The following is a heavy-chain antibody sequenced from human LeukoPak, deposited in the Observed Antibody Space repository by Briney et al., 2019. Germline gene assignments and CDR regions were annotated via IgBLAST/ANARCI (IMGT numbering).Heavy chain of an antibody. CDR1: GFTFINYW. CDR2: INSDGSGR. D-gene: IGHD6-13*01. CDR3: ASASSHRIAAGGDY. Sequence: GGSLRVSCAASGFTFINYWMHWVRQALGKGLVWVSRINSDGSGRNYADSVKGRFTISRDNAKNTLYLQMNSLRAEDTAVYYCASASSHRIAAGGDYWGQGTLVTVSS. J-gene: IGHJ4*02. V-gene: IGHV3-74*01.